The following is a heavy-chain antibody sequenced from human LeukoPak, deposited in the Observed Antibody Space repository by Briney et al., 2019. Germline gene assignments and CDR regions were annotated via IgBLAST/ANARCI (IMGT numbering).Heavy chain of an antibody. CDR2: IKSKTDGGTT. CDR3: TTLQGTMVRGVIITHFDY. CDR1: GVTFSNAW. J-gene: IGHJ4*02. Sequence: GGSLRLSCAASGVTFSNAWMSWVRQAPGKGLEWVGRIKSKTDGGTTDYAAPVKGRFTISRDDSKNTLYLQMNSLKTEDTAVYYCTTLQGTMVRGVIITHFDYWGQGTLVTVSS. V-gene: IGHV3-15*01. D-gene: IGHD3-10*01.